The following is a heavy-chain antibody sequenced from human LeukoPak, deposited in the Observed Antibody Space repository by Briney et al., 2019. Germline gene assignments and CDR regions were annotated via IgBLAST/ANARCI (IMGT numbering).Heavy chain of an antibody. J-gene: IGHJ4*02. CDR2: INPSGGST. V-gene: IGHV1-46*01. Sequence: ASVKVSCKASGYTFTSYYMHWVRQAPGQGLEWMGIINPSGGSTSYAQKFQGRVTMTRDTSTSTVYMELSSLRSEDTAVYYCARNWVEYYYDSSGYYDYWGQGTLVTVSS. D-gene: IGHD3-22*01. CDR1: GYTFTSYY. CDR3: ARNWVEYYYDSSGYYDY.